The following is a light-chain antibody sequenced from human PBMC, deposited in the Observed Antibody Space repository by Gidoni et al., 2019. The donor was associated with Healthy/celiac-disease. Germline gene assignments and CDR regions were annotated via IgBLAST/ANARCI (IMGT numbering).Light chain of an antibody. Sequence: QSALTQPPSASGSPGQSVTISCPGTSSDVGGYNYVSLYQQHPGKAPKLMIYEVSKRPSGVPDRFSGSKSGNTASLTVSGLQAEDEADYYCSSYAGSNNLGVFGGGTKLTVL. CDR2: EVS. V-gene: IGLV2-8*01. CDR3: SSYAGSNNLGV. J-gene: IGLJ3*02. CDR1: SSDVGGYNY.